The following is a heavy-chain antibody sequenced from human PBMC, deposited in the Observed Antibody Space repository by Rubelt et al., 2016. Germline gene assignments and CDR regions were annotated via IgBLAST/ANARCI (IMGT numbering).Heavy chain of an antibody. Sequence: QLQLQESGPGLVKPSETLSLTCTVSGGSISSRYWSWIRQPPGKGLEWIGYIYYSGSTNYNPPIMSRVTISLDTSKNHFSLRLCAVTAADTAVYYCAEYVRVTGSYYFDYWGQGALVTVSS. J-gene: IGHJ4*02. V-gene: IGHV4-59*11. CDR1: GGSISSRY. CDR3: AEYVRVTGSYYFDY. CDR2: IYYSGST. D-gene: IGHD2-15*01.